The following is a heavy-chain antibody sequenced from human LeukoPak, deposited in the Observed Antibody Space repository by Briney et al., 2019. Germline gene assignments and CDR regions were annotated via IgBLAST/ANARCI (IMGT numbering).Heavy chain of an antibody. CDR1: GYTFTSYA. Sequence: GASVKVSCKASGYTFTSYAMNWVRQAPGQGLEWMGWINTNTGNPTYAQGFTGRFVFSLDTSVSTAYLQISSLKAEDTAVYYCARQRYYDYVWGSYRYKPDFDYWGQGTLVTVSS. D-gene: IGHD3-16*02. CDR2: INTNTGNP. J-gene: IGHJ4*02. CDR3: ARQRYYDYVWGSYRYKPDFDY. V-gene: IGHV7-4-1*02.